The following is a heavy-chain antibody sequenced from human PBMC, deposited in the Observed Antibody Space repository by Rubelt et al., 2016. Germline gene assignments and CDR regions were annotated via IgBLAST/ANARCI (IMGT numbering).Heavy chain of an antibody. V-gene: IGHV1-18*01. CDR2: ISAYNGKT. CDR1: GYTFTSYG. Sequence: QVQLVQSGAEVKKPGASVKVSCKASGYTFTSYGISWVRQAPGQGLEWMGWISAYNGKTNYAQKLQGRVTMTTDTSTSTAYWELRSLRSHERAEYYCARDVRESSNWYEEGNDYWGPGDQVTVSS. D-gene: IGHD1-1*01. J-gene: IGHJ4*02. CDR3: ARDVRESSNWYEEGNDY.